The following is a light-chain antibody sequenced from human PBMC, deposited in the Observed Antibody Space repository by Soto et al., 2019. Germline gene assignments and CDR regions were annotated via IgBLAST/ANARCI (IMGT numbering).Light chain of an antibody. CDR2: DDV. CDR3: QVWDSSSDRWV. V-gene: IGLV3-21*02. CDR1: NLGHKS. J-gene: IGLJ3*02. Sequence: SYELTQPPSVSVAPGQTARFGCGGDNLGHKSVHWYQQRPGQAPVLVVADDVERPSGIPDRFSGSNSGNTATLIISRVEAGDEADYYCQVWDSSSDRWVFGGGTKLTVL.